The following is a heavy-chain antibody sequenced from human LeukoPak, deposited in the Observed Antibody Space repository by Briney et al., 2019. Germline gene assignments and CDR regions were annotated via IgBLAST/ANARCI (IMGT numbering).Heavy chain of an antibody. V-gene: IGHV3-23*01. CDR3: AKSRIDMVRGVIITYYYYYMDV. CDR2: ISASVAMT. D-gene: IGHD3-10*01. J-gene: IGHJ6*03. Sequence: PGGSLRLSCEASGFTFNNYVMTWVRQAPGKGLEWVSSISASVAMTYYADSVKGRFTVSRDNSNNRLYLQMNSLRAEDTAVYYCAKSRIDMVRGVIITYYYYYMDVWGKGTTVTISS. CDR1: GFTFNNYV.